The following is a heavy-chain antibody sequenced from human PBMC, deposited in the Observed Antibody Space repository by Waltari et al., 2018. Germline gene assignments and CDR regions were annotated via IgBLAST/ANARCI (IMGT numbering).Heavy chain of an antibody. D-gene: IGHD3-10*01. J-gene: IGHJ6*02. Sequence: EVQLLESGGGLVQPGGSLRLSCAATDFTFSSYAMSWVRQAQGRGLEWVSAISGSASSTYYADSVKGRFTISRDNSKNTLYLQMNSLRAEDTAVYYCAGHGVRSDYHDGRGGYYNYGMDVWGQGTTVTVSS. V-gene: IGHV3-23*01. CDR2: ISGSASST. CDR1: DFTFSSYA. CDR3: AGHGVRSDYHDGRGGYYNYGMDV.